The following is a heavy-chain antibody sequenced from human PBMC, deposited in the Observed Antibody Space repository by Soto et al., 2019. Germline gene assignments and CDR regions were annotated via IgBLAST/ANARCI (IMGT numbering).Heavy chain of an antibody. CDR2: INHSGRV. V-gene: IGHV4-34*01. CDR1: GGSFSGHS. J-gene: IGHJ5*01. CDR3: STSAYDTNGYYRFDP. Sequence: SETLSLTCAVYGGSFSGHSWTWIRQSPGKGLEWIGDINHSGRVNYSPSLKSRVTISLDTSKNQFSLTLSAVTAADTAMYYCSTSAYDTNGYYRFDPWGKGTLVIVSS. D-gene: IGHD3-22*01.